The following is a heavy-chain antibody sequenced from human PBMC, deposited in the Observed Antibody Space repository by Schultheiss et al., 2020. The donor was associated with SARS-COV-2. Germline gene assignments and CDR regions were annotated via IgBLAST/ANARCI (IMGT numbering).Heavy chain of an antibody. D-gene: IGHD3-22*01. Sequence: GGSLRLSCAASGFTFSSYAMHWVRQAPGKGLEWVAFIRYDGSNKYYADSVKGRFTISRDNSKNTLYLQMNSLRAEDTAVYYCAKDAGYYYDSSPDYWGQGTLVTVSS. V-gene: IGHV3-30*02. J-gene: IGHJ4*02. CDR1: GFTFSSYA. CDR2: IRYDGSNK. CDR3: AKDAGYYYDSSPDY.